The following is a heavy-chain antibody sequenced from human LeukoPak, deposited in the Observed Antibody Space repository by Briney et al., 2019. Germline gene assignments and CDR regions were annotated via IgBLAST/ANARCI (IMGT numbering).Heavy chain of an antibody. CDR1: GGSFSGYC. D-gene: IGHD2-2*01. J-gene: IGHJ5*02. CDR2: INHSGST. V-gene: IGHV4-34*01. CDR3: ARVGYCSSASCLNWFDH. Sequence: SETLSLTCAVYGGSFSGYCWSWIRQPPGKGLEWIGEINHSGSTNYNPSLKSRGTISVDTSKNQFSLKLSSVTAADMAVHYCARVGYCSSASCLNWFDHWGQGTLVTVSS.